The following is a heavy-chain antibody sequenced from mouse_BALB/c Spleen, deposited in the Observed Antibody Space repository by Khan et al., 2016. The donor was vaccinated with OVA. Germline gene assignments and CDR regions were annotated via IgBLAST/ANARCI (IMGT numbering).Heavy chain of an antibody. CDR2: ISSGADYT. J-gene: IGHJ3*01. CDR1: GFTFSAYS. D-gene: IGHD4-1*01. Sequence: VQLKESGGDLVKPGGSLKLSCAASGFTFSAYSMSWVRQTPDKRLVWVATISSGADYTYYPDGVKGRFTISRDNAKNTLYLQMSSLKSEDTAMYYCASHLTGSFAYWGQGTLVTVSA. V-gene: IGHV5-6*01. CDR3: ASHLTGSFAY.